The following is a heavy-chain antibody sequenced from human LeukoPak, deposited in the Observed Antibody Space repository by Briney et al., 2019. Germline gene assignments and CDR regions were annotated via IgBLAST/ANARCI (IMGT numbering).Heavy chain of an antibody. Sequence: SETLSLTCTVSGGSISSSNYYWGWNRQPPGRVVEWSESIYYSGSTYYNPSLKSRVTISVDTSKNQFSLRLSSVTAADTAVYYCARLPLEYYYDSSAGFDYWGQGTLVTVSS. D-gene: IGHD3-22*01. CDR3: ARLPLEYYYDSSAGFDY. V-gene: IGHV4-39*01. CDR1: GGSISSSNYY. CDR2: IYYSGST. J-gene: IGHJ4*02.